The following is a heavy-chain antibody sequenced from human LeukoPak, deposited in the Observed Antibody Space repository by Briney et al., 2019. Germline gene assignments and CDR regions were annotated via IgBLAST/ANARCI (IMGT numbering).Heavy chain of an antibody. Sequence: GGSLRLSCAASGFTFSSYDTHWVRQATGKGLEWVSAIGTAGDTYYPGSVKGRFTISRENAKNSLYLQMNSLRAGDTAVYYCARATGRFSLDYWGQGTLVTVSS. CDR3: ARATGRFSLDY. J-gene: IGHJ4*02. CDR2: IGTAGDT. D-gene: IGHD3-3*01. CDR1: GFTFSSYD. V-gene: IGHV3-13*01.